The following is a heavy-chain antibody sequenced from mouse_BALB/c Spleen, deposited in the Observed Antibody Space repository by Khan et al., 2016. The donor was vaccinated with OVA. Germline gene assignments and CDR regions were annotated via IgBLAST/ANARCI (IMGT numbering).Heavy chain of an antibody. J-gene: IGHJ3*01. V-gene: IGHV5-12*02. CDR3: ARHDYAGIAY. CDR2: ISHGGGIT. Sequence: EVELVESGGGLVQPGGSLKLSCATSGFTFSDYYMYWVRQTPEKRLEWVAYISHGGGITYYPDTVKGRFTISRDNAKNTLYLQLSRLKSEDTAMYCSARHDYAGIAYWGQGTLVTVSA. D-gene: IGHD2-4*01. CDR1: GFTFSDYY.